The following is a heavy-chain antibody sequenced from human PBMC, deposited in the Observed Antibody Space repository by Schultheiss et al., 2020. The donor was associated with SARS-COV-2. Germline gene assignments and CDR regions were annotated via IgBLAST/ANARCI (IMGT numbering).Heavy chain of an antibody. D-gene: IGHD6-13*01. CDR2: ISGTSGFI. J-gene: IGHJ3*02. Sequence: GGSLRLSCAASGFTFNSYSMNWVRQAPGKGLEWVSYISGTSGFIYYAESVKGRFSISRDNAKNSLYLQMNSLRAEDTAVYYCARAVIAAAGTDAFDIWGQGTMVTVSS. V-gene: IGHV3-21*04. CDR1: GFTFNSYS. CDR3: ARAVIAAAGTDAFDI.